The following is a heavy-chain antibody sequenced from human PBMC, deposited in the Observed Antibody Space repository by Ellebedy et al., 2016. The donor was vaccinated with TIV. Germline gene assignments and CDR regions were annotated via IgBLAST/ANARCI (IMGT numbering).Heavy chain of an antibody. D-gene: IGHD3-3*01. V-gene: IGHV3-7*01. J-gene: IGHJ4*02. Sequence: GGSLRLXXAASGFTFSSYWMSWVRQAPGKGLEWVANIKQDASEKYYVDSVKGRFTISRDNAKNSVYLQMNSLSAEDTAVYYCAIDLWNEPPSPMENWGQGTLVTVSS. CDR2: IKQDASEK. CDR3: AIDLWNEPPSPMEN. CDR1: GFTFSSYW.